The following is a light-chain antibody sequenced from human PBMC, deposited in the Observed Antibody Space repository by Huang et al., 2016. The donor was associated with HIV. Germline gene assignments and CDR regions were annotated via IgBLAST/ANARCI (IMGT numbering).Light chain of an antibody. CDR1: QSVGNY. Sequence: IVLTQSPATLSWYPGERVTLSCRASQSVGNYIAWYQQHPGQSPKLHIYDTSNRATGTPGRFSGSGSGTDFTLTISSLQSEDFAVYYCQQRSSGVTFGGGTKVQVK. CDR3: QQRSSGVT. J-gene: IGKJ4*01. V-gene: IGKV3-11*01. CDR2: DTS.